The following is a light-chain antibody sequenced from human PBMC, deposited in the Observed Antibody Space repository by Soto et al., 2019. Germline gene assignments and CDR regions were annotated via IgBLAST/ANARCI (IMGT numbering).Light chain of an antibody. CDR1: SSTIGAGYD. Sequence: QSVLTQPPSVSGAPGPRVTISCTGSSSTIGAGYDVHWYQQLPGTAPKLLIYGNSNRPSGVPDRFSGSKSGTSASLAITGLQAEDEADYYCQSYDGSLSGYVFGTGTKLTVL. CDR2: GNS. J-gene: IGLJ1*01. V-gene: IGLV1-40*01. CDR3: QSYDGSLSGYV.